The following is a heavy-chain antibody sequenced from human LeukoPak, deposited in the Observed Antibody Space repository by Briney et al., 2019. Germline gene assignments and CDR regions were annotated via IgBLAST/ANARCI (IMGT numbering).Heavy chain of an antibody. CDR1: GFTFDDYA. Sequence: SGGSLRLSCAASGFTFDDYAMHWVRQAPGKGLEWVSGISWNSGSIGYADSVKGRFTISRDNAKNSLYLQMNSLRAEDTALYYCAKGGILWFGELLYPSCFDYWGQGTLVTVSS. D-gene: IGHD3-10*01. J-gene: IGHJ4*02. CDR2: ISWNSGSI. CDR3: AKGGILWFGELLYPSCFDY. V-gene: IGHV3-9*01.